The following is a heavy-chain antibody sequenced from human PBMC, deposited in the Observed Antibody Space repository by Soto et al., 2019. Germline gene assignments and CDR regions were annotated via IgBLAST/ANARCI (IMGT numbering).Heavy chain of an antibody. J-gene: IGHJ4*02. V-gene: IGHV4-39*01. CDR3: ARRATVTYDY. Sequence: QLQLQESGPELVKPSETLSLNCTVSGGSLTSNSYDWGWIRQPPGKGLEGIGSFYYSPSTYFNPSLKSRVTLSVETSKNQYTLKLSAVTAADTAVYYCARRATVTYDYWGQGILVTVSS. D-gene: IGHD4-17*01. CDR1: GGSLTSNSYD. CDR2: FYYSPST.